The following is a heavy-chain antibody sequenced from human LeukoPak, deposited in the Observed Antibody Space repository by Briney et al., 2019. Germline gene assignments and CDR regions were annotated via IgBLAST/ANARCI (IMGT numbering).Heavy chain of an antibody. Sequence: GGSLRLSCAASGFTFSNYAMSWVRQAPGKGLEWVANIKQDGSEKYYVDSVKGRFTISRDNAKNSLYLQMNSLRAEDTAVYYCARQSMVIDYYYYYMDVWGKGTTVTVSS. CDR2: IKQDGSEK. V-gene: IGHV3-7*01. D-gene: IGHD5-18*01. CDR1: GFTFSNYA. CDR3: ARQSMVIDYYYYYMDV. J-gene: IGHJ6*03.